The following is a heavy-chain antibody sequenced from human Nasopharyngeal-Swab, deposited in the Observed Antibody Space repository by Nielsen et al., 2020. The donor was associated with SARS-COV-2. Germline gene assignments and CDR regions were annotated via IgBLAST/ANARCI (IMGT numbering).Heavy chain of an antibody. V-gene: IGHV3-15*01. CDR1: GFTFGNAW. Sequence: GESLKISCAASGFTFGNAWMSWVRQAPGKGLEWVGRIKSKTDGGTTDYAAPVKGRFTISRDDSKNTLYLQMNSLKTEDTAVYYCTTDLHDYGDYDYWGQGTLVTVSS. CDR3: TTDLHDYGDYDY. J-gene: IGHJ4*02. D-gene: IGHD4-17*01. CDR2: IKSKTDGGTT.